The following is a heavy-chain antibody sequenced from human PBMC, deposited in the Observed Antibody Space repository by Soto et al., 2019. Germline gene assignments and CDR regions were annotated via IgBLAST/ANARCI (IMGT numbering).Heavy chain of an antibody. V-gene: IGHV3-23*03. CDR1: GFTFSSYA. Sequence: EVQLLESGGGLVQPGGSLRLSCAASGFTFSSYAMSWVRQAPGKGLEWVSVIFSGGSTYYADSVKGRFTISRDNSKNTLYLQMNSLRAEDTAVYYCAREGCERYFDLWVRGTLVTVSS. J-gene: IGHJ2*01. CDR2: IFSGGST. CDR3: AREGCERYFDL. D-gene: IGHD2-8*01.